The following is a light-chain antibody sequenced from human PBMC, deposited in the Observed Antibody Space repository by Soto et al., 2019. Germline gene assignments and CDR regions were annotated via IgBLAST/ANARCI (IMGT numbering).Light chain of an antibody. J-gene: IGKJ1*01. Sequence: EIVMTQSPATLSVSPGERATLSCRASQSVSSHLAWYQQKPGQAPRLLMFDACTRATGVPARLSGSGSGTEFTLTISSLQSEDLGVYYCHQYHDWPQTFGQGTKVEIK. CDR3: HQYHDWPQT. CDR1: QSVSSH. V-gene: IGKV3-15*01. CDR2: DAC.